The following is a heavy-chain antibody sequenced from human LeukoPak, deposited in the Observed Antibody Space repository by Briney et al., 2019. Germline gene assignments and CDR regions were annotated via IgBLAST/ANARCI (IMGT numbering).Heavy chain of an antibody. CDR2: INDDETST. CDR3: ATTGSGSYYDY. J-gene: IGHJ4*02. D-gene: IGHD1-26*01. Sequence: GGSLRLSCAASGFSFSSSWMRWVRQVPGEGLEWVSRINDDETSTTYAESVKGRFTISRDNAKNTLFLQMNSLRAEDTAVYYCATTGSGSYYDYWGQGTLVTVSS. CDR1: GFSFSSSW. V-gene: IGHV3-74*01.